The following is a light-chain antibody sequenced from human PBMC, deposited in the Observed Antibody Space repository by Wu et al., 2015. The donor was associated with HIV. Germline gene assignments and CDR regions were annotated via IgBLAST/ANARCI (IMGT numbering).Light chain of an antibody. V-gene: IGKV1-39*01. CDR3: QQSYSIPYS. CDR2: AAS. J-gene: IGKJ2*03. CDR1: QSISSY. Sequence: DIQMTQSPSSLSASVGDRVTITCRASQSISSYLNWYQQKPGEAPKFLIYAASSLQNGVSSRFSGSGSGTDFILTITSLQAEDFATYYCQQSYSIPYSFGQGTKLDVK.